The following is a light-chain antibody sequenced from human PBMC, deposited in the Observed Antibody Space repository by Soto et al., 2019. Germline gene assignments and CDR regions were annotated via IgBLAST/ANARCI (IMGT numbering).Light chain of an antibody. V-gene: IGKV1-12*01. CDR3: QQANTFPT. CDR2: AAS. CDR1: QDIRSW. J-gene: IGKJ1*01. Sequence: IQMTQSPSSVSASVGDRVTITCRASQDIRSWLAWYQQKPGKAPNLLIYAASTLRSGVPSRFSGSGSGTDFTLTISSLQAEDFAVYYCQQANTFPTFGQGTKVDI.